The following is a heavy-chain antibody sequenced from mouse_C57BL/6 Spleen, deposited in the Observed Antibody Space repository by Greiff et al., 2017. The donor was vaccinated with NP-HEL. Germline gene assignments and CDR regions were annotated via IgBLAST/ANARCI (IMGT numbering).Heavy chain of an antibody. CDR1: GFTFTDYY. CDR3: ARRQPITSYYYAMDY. J-gene: IGHJ4*01. D-gene: IGHD3-2*01. Sequence: EVHLVESGGGLVQPGGSLSLSCAASGFTFTDYYMSWVRQPPGKALEWLGFIRNKANGYTTEYSASVKGRFTISRDNSQSILYLQMNALRAEDSATYYCARRQPITSYYYAMDYWGQGTSVTVSS. V-gene: IGHV7-3*01. CDR2: IRNKANGYTT.